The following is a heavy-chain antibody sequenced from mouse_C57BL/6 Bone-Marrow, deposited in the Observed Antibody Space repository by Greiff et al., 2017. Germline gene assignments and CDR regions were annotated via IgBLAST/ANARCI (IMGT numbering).Heavy chain of an antibody. CDR3: ASGGRLRREFAY. CDR2: INPSSGYT. V-gene: IGHV1-7*01. D-gene: IGHD2-4*01. CDR1: GYTFTSYW. Sequence: VQLQQSGAELAKPGASVKLSCKASGYTFTSYWMHWVKQRPGQGLEWIGYINPSSGYTKYNQKFKDKATLTAYKSSSTAYMQLSSLTYEDSAVYYCASGGRLRREFAYWGQGTLVTVSA. J-gene: IGHJ3*01.